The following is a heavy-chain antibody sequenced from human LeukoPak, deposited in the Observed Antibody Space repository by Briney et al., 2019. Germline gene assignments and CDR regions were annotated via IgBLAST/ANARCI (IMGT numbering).Heavy chain of an antibody. CDR1: GGSISSSSYY. Sequence: MPSETLSLTCTVSGGSISSSSYYWGWIRQPPGKGLEWIGSIYYSGSTYYNPSLKSRVTISVDTSKNQFSLKLSSVTAADTAVYYCARTGRGVLLWFGEFVWGQGTLVTVSS. CDR2: IYYSGST. D-gene: IGHD3-10*01. CDR3: ARTGRGVLLWFGEFV. V-gene: IGHV4-39*01. J-gene: IGHJ4*02.